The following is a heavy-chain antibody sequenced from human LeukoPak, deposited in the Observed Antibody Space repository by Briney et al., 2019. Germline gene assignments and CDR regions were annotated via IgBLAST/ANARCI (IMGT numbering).Heavy chain of an antibody. Sequence: GGSLRLSCAASGFTFSSYAMHWVRQAPGKGLEWVAVISYDGSNKYYADSVKGRFTIYRDNSKNTLYMQMNSLRAEDTAVYYCAREGRDTAMVNYGMDVWGQGTTVTVSS. D-gene: IGHD5-18*01. CDR2: ISYDGSNK. J-gene: IGHJ6*02. CDR1: GFTFSSYA. V-gene: IGHV3-30*04. CDR3: AREGRDTAMVNYGMDV.